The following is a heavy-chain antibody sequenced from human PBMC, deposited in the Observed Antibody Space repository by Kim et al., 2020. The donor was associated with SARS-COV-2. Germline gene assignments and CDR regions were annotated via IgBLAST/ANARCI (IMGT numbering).Heavy chain of an antibody. Sequence: SETLSLTCAVYGGSFSGYYWSWIRQPPGKGLEWIGEINHSGSTNYNPSLKSRVTISVDTSKNQFSLKLSSVTAADTAVYYCARSVAGTLNSWGQGTLVTV. V-gene: IGHV4-34*01. D-gene: IGHD6-19*01. J-gene: IGHJ4*02. CDR2: INHSGST. CDR3: ARSVAGTLNS. CDR1: GGSFSGYY.